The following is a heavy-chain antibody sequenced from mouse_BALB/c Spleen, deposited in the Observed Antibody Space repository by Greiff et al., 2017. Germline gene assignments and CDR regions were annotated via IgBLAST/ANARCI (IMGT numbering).Heavy chain of an antibody. CDR3: ARVMITTLMDY. D-gene: IGHD2-4*01. V-gene: IGHV1S29*02. Sequence: VQLQQSGPELVKPGASVKISCKASGYTFTDYNMHWVKQSHGKSLEWIGYIYPYNGGTGYNQKFKSKATLTVDNSSSTAYMELRSLTSEDSAVYYCARVMITTLMDYWGQGTSVTVSS. J-gene: IGHJ4*01. CDR1: GYTFTDYN. CDR2: IYPYNGGT.